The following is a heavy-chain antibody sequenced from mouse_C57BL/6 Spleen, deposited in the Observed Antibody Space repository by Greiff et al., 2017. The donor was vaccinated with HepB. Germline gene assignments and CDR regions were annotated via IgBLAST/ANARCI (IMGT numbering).Heavy chain of an antibody. CDR1: GYTFTDYY. D-gene: IGHD2-3*01. J-gene: IGHJ2*01. V-gene: IGHV1-26*01. Sequence: EVQLQQSGPELVKPGASVKISCKASGYTFTDYYMNWVKQSHGKSLEWIGDINPNNGGTSYNQKLKGKATLTVDKSSSTAYMELHSLTSEDSAVYYCARGWEYCDYWGQGTTLTVSS. CDR2: INPNNGGT. CDR3: ARGWEYCDY.